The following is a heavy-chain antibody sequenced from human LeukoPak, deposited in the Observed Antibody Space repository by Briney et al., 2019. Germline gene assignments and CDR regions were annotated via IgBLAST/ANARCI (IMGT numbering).Heavy chain of an antibody. J-gene: IGHJ4*02. CDR1: GYTFTGYY. V-gene: IGHV1-2*06. CDR3: AREFGYSSGWTFNY. CDR2: INPNSGGT. Sequence: ASVKVSCKASGYTFTGYYMHWVRQAPGQGLEWMGRINPNSGGTNYAQKFQGRVTITRDTSIGTAYMELSRLRSDDTAVYYCAREFGYSSGWTFNYWGQGTLVTVSS. D-gene: IGHD6-19*01.